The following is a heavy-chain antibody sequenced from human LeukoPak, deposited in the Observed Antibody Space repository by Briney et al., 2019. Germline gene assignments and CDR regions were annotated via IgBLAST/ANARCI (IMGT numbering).Heavy chain of an antibody. D-gene: IGHD5-18*01. Sequence: ASVKVSCKVSGYTLTELSMHWVRQAPGKGLEWMGGFDPEDGETIYAQKFQGRVTMTEDTSTDTAYMELSSLRSEDTAVYYCATVYSYGRPQNFQHWGQGTLVTVSS. CDR2: FDPEDGET. V-gene: IGHV1-24*01. CDR1: GYTLTELS. J-gene: IGHJ1*01. CDR3: ATVYSYGRPQNFQH.